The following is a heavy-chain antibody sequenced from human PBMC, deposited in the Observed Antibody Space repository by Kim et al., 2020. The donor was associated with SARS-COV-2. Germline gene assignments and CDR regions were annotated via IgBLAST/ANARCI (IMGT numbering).Heavy chain of an antibody. CDR2: IYYSGST. J-gene: IGHJ4*02. CDR3: ARGGRIVLLWFGELLPTPS. Sequence: SETLSLTCTVSGGSTSSSSYYWGWIRQPPGKGLEWIGSIYYSGSTYYNPSLKSRVTISVDTSKNQFSLKLSSVTAADTAVYYCARGGRIVLLWFGELLPTPSWGRGTLVTVSS. D-gene: IGHD3-10*01. V-gene: IGHV4-39*07. CDR1: GGSTSSSSYY.